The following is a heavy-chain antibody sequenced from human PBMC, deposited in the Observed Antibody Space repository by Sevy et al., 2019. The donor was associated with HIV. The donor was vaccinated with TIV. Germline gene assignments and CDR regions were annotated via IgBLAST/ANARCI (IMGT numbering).Heavy chain of an antibody. J-gene: IGHJ5*02. CDR2: IYSGGST. Sequence: GGSLRLSCAASGFAFSTYSMNWVRQAPGKGLEWVSVIYSGGSTFYADSVKGRFTISRDNSKNTLYLQMNSLRAEDTAVYYCARAVNYYGSETYYWFDPWGQGTLVTVSS. CDR3: ARAVNYYGSETYYWFDP. V-gene: IGHV3-53*01. D-gene: IGHD3-10*01. CDR1: GFAFSTYS.